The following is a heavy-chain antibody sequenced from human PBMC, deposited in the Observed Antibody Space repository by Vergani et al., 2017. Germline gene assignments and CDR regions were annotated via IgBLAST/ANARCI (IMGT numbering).Heavy chain of an antibody. CDR3: ARAPTGTGHSGALDI. V-gene: IGHV3-66*01. J-gene: IGHJ3*02. D-gene: IGHD1-1*01. CDR1: GFTVSSNY. Sequence: EVQLVESGGGLVQPGGSLRLSCAASGFTVSSNYMRWVRQAPGKGLEWVSVIYSGGSTYYADSVKGSFTISRDNSKNTLYLQMNSLRAEDTAVYYCARAPTGTGHSGALDIWGQGTMVTVSS. CDR2: IYSGGST.